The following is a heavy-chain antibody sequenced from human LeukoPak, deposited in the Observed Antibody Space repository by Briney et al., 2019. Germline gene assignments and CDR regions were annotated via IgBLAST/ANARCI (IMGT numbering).Heavy chain of an antibody. V-gene: IGHV3-30-3*01. D-gene: IGHD3-9*01. Sequence: PGGSLRLSCAASGFTFSSYAMHWVRQAPGKGLEWVAVISYDGSNKYYADSVKGRFTISRDNSKNTLYLQMNSLRAEDTAVYYCARDHHDTDSLPDYWGQGTLVTVSS. CDR1: GFTFSSYA. J-gene: IGHJ4*02. CDR3: ARDHHDTDSLPDY. CDR2: ISYDGSNK.